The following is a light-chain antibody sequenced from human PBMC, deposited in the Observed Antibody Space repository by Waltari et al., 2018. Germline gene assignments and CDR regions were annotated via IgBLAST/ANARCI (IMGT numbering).Light chain of an antibody. Sequence: DVVLTQSPLSLPVTLGQPASISCSSSQSLVYSDGNIYLSWFHQRPGQSPRRLIHKVSNQNSGVPDRFSGSGSHSDFTLRISRVEAEDIGFYFCMQGTHWPWTFGQGTRVEIK. CDR1: QSLVYSDGNIY. CDR2: KVS. CDR3: MQGTHWPWT. J-gene: IGKJ1*01. V-gene: IGKV2-30*01.